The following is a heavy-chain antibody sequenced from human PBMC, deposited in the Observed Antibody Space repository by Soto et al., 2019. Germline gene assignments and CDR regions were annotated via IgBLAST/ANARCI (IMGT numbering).Heavy chain of an antibody. V-gene: IGHV4-34*01. J-gene: IGHJ4*02. D-gene: IGHD3-16*02. CDR3: ARVRVLITFGGVIVRRGYFDY. Sequence: QVQLQQWGAGLLKPSETLSLTCAVYGGSFSGYYWSWIRQPPGKGLEWIGEINHSGSTNYNPSLKSRVTISVDTSKKQFSLKLSSVTAADTAVYYCARVRVLITFGGVIVRRGYFDYWGQGTLVTVSS. CDR1: GGSFSGYY. CDR2: INHSGST.